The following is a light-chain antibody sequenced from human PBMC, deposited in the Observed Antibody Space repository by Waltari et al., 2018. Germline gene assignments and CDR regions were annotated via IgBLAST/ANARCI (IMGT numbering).Light chain of an antibody. CDR3: LQYNSYSWT. CDR1: QTISNW. V-gene: IGKV1-5*03. Sequence: DIQMTQSPSTLSASVGDRVTITCRASQTISNWLAWCQQKPGKAPKLLIYKASGLESGVPSRFSGSGSGTDFTLTISSLQPEDVVTYYCLQYNSYSWTFGHGTKVEI. CDR2: KAS. J-gene: IGKJ1*01.